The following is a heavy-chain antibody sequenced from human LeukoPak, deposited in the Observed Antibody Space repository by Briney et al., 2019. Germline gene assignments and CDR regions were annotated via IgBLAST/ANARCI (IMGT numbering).Heavy chain of an antibody. Sequence: PSETLSLTCTVSGGSISSYYWSWIRQPPGKGLEWIGYIYYSGSTNYNPSLKSRATISVDTSKNQFSLKLSSVTAADTAVYYCARTYYDIAGYYYGMDVWGQGTTVTVSS. J-gene: IGHJ6*02. CDR1: GGSISSYY. CDR2: IYYSGST. V-gene: IGHV4-59*01. CDR3: ARTYYDIAGYYYGMDV. D-gene: IGHD3-9*01.